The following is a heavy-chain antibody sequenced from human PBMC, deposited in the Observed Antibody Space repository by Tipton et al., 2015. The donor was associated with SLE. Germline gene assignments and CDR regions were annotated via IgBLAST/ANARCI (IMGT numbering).Heavy chain of an antibody. J-gene: IGHJ3*01. V-gene: IGHV4-59*01. Sequence: TLSLTCTVSGGSISSYYWSWIRQPPGKGLEWIGYIYYSGSTNYNPSLKSRVTISVDTSKNQFSLKLSSVTAADTAVYYCARDQFATVGAFDLWGLGTMVTVSS. CDR2: IYYSGST. D-gene: IGHD1-14*01. CDR3: ARDQFATVGAFDL. CDR1: GGSISSYY.